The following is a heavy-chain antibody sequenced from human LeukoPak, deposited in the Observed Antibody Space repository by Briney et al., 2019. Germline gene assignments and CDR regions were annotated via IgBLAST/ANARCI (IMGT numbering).Heavy chain of an antibody. Sequence: PGGSLRLSCAASGFTFSSYAMSWVRQAPGKGLEWVSGLSGSGVTTYYADSVKGRFTISRDNSKNTLYLQMNRLRAEDTAVYYCAKQHYSNYRMMVYYFDYWGQGTLVTVSS. CDR2: LSGSGVTT. J-gene: IGHJ4*02. V-gene: IGHV3-23*01. CDR1: GFTFSSYA. D-gene: IGHD4-11*01. CDR3: AKQHYSNYRMMVYYFDY.